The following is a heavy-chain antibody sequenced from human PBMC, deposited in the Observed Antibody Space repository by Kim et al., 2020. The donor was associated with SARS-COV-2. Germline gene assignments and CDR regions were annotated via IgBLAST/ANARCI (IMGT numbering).Heavy chain of an antibody. CDR1: GFTFSDYY. Sequence: GGSLRLSCAASGFTFSDYYMSWIRQAPGKGLEWVSYISSSGSTIYYADSVKGRFTISRDNAKNSLYLQMNSLRAEDTAVYYCSYYGDYEDYYYYGMDVWGRGTTVTVSS. V-gene: IGHV3-11*01. CDR3: SYYGDYEDYYYYGMDV. D-gene: IGHD4-17*01. CDR2: ISSSGSTI. J-gene: IGHJ6*01.